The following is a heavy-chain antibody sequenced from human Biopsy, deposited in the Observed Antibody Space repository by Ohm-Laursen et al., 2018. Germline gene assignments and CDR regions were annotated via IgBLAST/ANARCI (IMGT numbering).Heavy chain of an antibody. D-gene: IGHD3-22*01. J-gene: IGHJ3*01. CDR1: GGDINNYY. V-gene: IGHV4-4*07. CDR3: ASVVLGPTNDAFDL. Sequence: SDTLSLTCNVSGGDINNYYWSWVRQPAGKGLEWIGRIYPGGSTNDNPSLKSRVTMSVDTSKKQLSLRPRSVTAADTAMYYCASVVLGPTNDAFDLWGQGTMVVVSS. CDR2: IYPGGST.